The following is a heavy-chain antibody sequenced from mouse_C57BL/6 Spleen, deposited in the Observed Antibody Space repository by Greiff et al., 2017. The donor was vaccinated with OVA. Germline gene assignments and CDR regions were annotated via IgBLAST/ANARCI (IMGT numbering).Heavy chain of an antibody. CDR2: IDPSDSYT. J-gene: IGHJ2*01. Sequence: QVQLQQPGAELVMPGASVKLSCKASGYTFTSYWMHWVKQRPGQGLEWIGEIDPSDSYTNYNQKFKGKSTLTVDKSSSTAYMPLSSLTSEDSAVYYCARSITTVVYFDYWGQGTTRTVSS. D-gene: IGHD1-1*01. V-gene: IGHV1-69*01. CDR3: ARSITTVVYFDY. CDR1: GYTFTSYW.